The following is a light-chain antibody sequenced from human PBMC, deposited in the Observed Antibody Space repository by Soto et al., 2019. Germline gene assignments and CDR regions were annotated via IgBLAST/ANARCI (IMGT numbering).Light chain of an antibody. Sequence: QSVLTQPPSASGTPGQRVTISCSGSSSNVGSSAVNWYQHIAGTAPKLLISNNNQRPSGVPDRFSGSKSGTSASLAISGLKTEDEADYYCASWDGSLSVVLFGGGTKLTVL. J-gene: IGLJ2*01. V-gene: IGLV1-44*01. CDR3: ASWDGSLSVVL. CDR2: NNN. CDR1: SSNVGSSA.